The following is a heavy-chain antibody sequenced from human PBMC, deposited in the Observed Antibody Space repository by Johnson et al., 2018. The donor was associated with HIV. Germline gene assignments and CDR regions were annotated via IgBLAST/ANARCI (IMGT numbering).Heavy chain of an antibody. V-gene: IGHV3-30*14. CDR3: ARLGFYNWNGGGALDI. CDR2: ISYDGSNK. Sequence: QVQLVESGGGVVQPGRSLRLSCAASGFTFSSYAMHWVRQAPGKGLEWVAVISYDGSNKYYADSVKGRFTISRDNSKNTLYLQMTSLRAEDTAVYYCARLGFYNWNGGGALDIWGQGTMVTVSS. D-gene: IGHD1-20*01. J-gene: IGHJ3*02. CDR1: GFTFSSYA.